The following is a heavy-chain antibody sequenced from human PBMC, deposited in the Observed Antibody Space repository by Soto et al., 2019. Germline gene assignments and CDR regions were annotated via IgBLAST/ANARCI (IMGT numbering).Heavy chain of an antibody. Sequence: QVQLVESGGGVVQPGRSLRLSCAAPGFTFSSYGMHWVRQAPGKGLEWVAVIWYDGSNKYYADSVKGRFTISRDNSKNTLYLQMNSLRAEDTAVYYCARDRITGTSGAFDIWGQGTMVTVSS. V-gene: IGHV3-33*01. CDR1: GFTFSSYG. D-gene: IGHD1-20*01. J-gene: IGHJ3*02. CDR2: IWYDGSNK. CDR3: ARDRITGTSGAFDI.